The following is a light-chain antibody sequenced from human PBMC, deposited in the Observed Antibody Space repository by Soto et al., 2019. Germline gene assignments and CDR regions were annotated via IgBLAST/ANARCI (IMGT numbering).Light chain of an antibody. CDR3: QQYGFSPGS. J-gene: IGKJ1*01. CDR1: RNARNNY. Sequence: EILLTQSPGTLSLSPGERATLSCRASRNARNNYLAWYQHKPGQAPRLLIYGASTRATGIPNRFSGSGSGTDFTLTISRLEPGDFALYYCQQYGFSPGSFGQGTKVDIK. V-gene: IGKV3-20*01. CDR2: GAS.